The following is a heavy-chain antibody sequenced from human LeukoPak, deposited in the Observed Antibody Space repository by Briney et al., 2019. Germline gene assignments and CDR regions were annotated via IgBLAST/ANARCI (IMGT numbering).Heavy chain of an antibody. CDR3: ARGGTICSGGDCYLNWLDP. CDR2: INPSGGST. Sequence: ASVTVSCKASGYTFTSYYMHWVRQAPGQGLEWMGIINPSGGSTSYAQKFQGRVTMTRDTSTSTVYMELSSLRSEDTAVYYCARGGTICSGGDCYLNWLDPWGQGILVTVSS. J-gene: IGHJ5*02. D-gene: IGHD2-21*02. CDR1: GYTFTSYY. V-gene: IGHV1-46*01.